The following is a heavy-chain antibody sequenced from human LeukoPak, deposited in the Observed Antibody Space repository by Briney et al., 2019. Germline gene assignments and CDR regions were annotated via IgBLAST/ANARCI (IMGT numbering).Heavy chain of an antibody. J-gene: IGHJ4*02. CDR3: ARSPWQQLVHGPFDY. CDR2: INPNSGGT. D-gene: IGHD6-13*01. Sequence: ASVKVSCKASGYTFTGHYMHWVRQAPGQGLEWMGWINPNSGGTNYAQKFQGRVTMTRHTSISTAYMELSRLRSDDTAVYYCARSPWQQLVHGPFDYWGQGTLVTVSS. V-gene: IGHV1-2*02. CDR1: GYTFTGHY.